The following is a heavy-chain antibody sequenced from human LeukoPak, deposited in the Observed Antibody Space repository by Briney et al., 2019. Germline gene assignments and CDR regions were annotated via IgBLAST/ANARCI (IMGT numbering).Heavy chain of an antibody. CDR1: GGSLSSGGYY. CDR2: IYYSGST. D-gene: IGHD6-19*01. CDR3: ARDRSGWEADY. Sequence: SETLSLTCTVSGGSLSSGGYYWSWIRQHPGKGLEWIGYIYYSGSTYYNPSLKSRVTISVDTSKNQFSLKLSSVTAADTAVYYCARDRSGWEADYWGQGTLVTVSS. V-gene: IGHV4-31*03. J-gene: IGHJ4*02.